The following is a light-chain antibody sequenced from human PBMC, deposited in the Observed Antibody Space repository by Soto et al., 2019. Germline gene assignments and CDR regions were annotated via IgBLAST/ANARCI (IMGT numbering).Light chain of an antibody. V-gene: IGKV3-11*01. CDR1: RSISTY. J-gene: IGKJ1*01. CDR3: QQYNSYSGT. CDR2: EAL. Sequence: ETVLTQSPATLSLSPGERATLSCRASRSISTYLAWYQQKHGQAPRXLIYEALNRATGIPARFSGSGSGTELTITITSLHPDDFETYYCQQYNSYSGTFGQGTKVDIK.